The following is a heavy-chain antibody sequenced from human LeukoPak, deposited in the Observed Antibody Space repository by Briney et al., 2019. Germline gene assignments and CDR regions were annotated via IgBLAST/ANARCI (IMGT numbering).Heavy chain of an antibody. D-gene: IGHD6-13*01. CDR2: FDHEPGET. CDR1: GYTLPELA. CDR3: ATALYSSNWYWLDP. Sequence: GASVKVSCKVSGYTLPELAMHWVRQAPGKGREWMGGFDHEPGETIYAQKFKGRLTLTEDSSTGTAYMELSSLRFEDTAVYYCATALYSSNWYWLDPWGQGTLVTVSS. J-gene: IGHJ5*02. V-gene: IGHV1-24*01.